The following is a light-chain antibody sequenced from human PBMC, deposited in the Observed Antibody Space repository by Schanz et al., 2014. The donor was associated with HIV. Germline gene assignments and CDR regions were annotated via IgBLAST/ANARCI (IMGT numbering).Light chain of an antibody. CDR3: QQYNNWPPEGT. CDR2: AAS. CDR1: QSVSSNY. V-gene: IGKV3-20*01. Sequence: EIVLTQSPGTLSLSPGERATLSCRASQSVSSNYLAWYQQKPGQAPRLLIYAASRRATGIPDRFSGRGSGTDFTLTISSLQSEDFAVYYCQQYNNWPPEGTFGQGTKVEIK. J-gene: IGKJ1*01.